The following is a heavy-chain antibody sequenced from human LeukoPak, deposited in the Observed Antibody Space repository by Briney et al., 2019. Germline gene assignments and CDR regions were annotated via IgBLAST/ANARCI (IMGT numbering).Heavy chain of an antibody. J-gene: IGHJ3*02. V-gene: IGHV4-39*01. D-gene: IGHD5-18*01. CDR2: IYYSGST. CDR1: GGSISSSSYY. Sequence: SETLSLTCTVSGGSISSSSYYWGWIRQLPGKGLEWIGSIYYSGSTYYNPSLKSRVTISVDTSKNQFSLKLSSVTAADTAVYYCARQRVQLWLPRGAFDIWGQGTMVTVSS. CDR3: ARQRVQLWLPRGAFDI.